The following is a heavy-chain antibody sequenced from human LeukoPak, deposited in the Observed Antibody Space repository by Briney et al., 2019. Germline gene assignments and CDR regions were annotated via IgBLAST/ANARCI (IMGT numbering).Heavy chain of an antibody. CDR3: ARDSDTAMVPDY. CDR2: IIPIFGTA. D-gene: IGHD5-18*01. Sequence: SVKVSCKASGGTFSSYAISWVRQAPGQGLEWMGRIIPIFGTANYAQKFQGRVTITTDESTSTAYMELSSLRSEDTAVYYCARDSDTAMVPDYWGQGTLVTVSS. J-gene: IGHJ4*02. V-gene: IGHV1-69*05. CDR1: GGTFSSYA.